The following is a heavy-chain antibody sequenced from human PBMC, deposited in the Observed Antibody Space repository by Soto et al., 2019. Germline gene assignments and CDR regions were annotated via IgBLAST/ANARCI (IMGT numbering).Heavy chain of an antibody. J-gene: IGHJ6*02. CDR3: ARDEMGYCSGGSCYTPGGLDV. D-gene: IGHD2-15*01. CDR2: IWHDGSNK. Sequence: GESLKISCTASGFMFSNFGMHWVRQAPGKGLEWVAVIWHDGSNKYFAESVKGRFTMSRDNAKDTLYLQMNSLRVEDTAVYYCARDEMGYCSGGSCYTPGGLDVWGLGTTVTVSS. V-gene: IGHV3-33*01. CDR1: GFMFSNFG.